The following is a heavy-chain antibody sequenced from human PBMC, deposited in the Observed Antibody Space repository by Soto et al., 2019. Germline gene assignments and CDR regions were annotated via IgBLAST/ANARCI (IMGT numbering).Heavy chain of an antibody. J-gene: IGHJ4*02. CDR1: GYTFTTYD. D-gene: IGHD3-9*01. Sequence: QVQLVQSGAEVKKPGASVRVSCKASGYTFTTYDIHWVRQAPGLGLEWMGIITPGGGITSYAQKFKGSITMTRDTSTSTVYMELSSLRSEYTAMYYCAKVLSVLVSRYFDTWGQGTLVTVSS. CDR3: AKVLSVLVSRYFDT. V-gene: IGHV1-46*01. CDR2: ITPGGGIT.